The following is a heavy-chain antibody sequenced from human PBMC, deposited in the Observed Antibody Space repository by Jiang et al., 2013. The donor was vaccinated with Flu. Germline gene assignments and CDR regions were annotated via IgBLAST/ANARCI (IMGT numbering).Heavy chain of an antibody. CDR1: GGSISSSSYY. J-gene: IGHJ4*02. Sequence: TLSLTCTVSGGSISSSSYYWGWIRQPPGKGLEWIGSIYYSGSTYYNPSLKSRVTISVDTSKNQFSLKLSSVTAADTAVYYCGSYSSGWYGFDYWGQGTLVTVSS. V-gene: IGHV4-39*01. CDR2: IYYSGST. D-gene: IGHD6-19*01. CDR3: GSYSSGWYGFDY.